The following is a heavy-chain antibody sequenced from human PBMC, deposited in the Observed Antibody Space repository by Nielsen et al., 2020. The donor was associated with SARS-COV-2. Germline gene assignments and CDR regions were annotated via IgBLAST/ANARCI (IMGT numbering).Heavy chain of an antibody. D-gene: IGHD4-11*01. CDR3: ARKGHDYSLDY. V-gene: IGHV3-33*01. CDR2: IWYDGSNK. CDR1: GFTFSSYG. J-gene: IGHJ4*02. Sequence: GESLKISCAASGFTFSSYGMHWVRQAPGKGLEWVAVIWYDGSNKYYADSVKGRFTISRDNSKNMLYLQMNSLRAEDTAVYFCARKGHDYSLDYWGQGTLVTVSS.